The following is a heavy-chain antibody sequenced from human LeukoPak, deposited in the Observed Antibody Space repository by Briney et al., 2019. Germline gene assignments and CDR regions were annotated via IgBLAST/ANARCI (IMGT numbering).Heavy chain of an antibody. V-gene: IGHV3-30-3*01. CDR3: ARELGLAVAAPFDY. Sequence: PGRSLRLSCAASGFTFSSYAMHWVRQAPGKGLEWVAVISYDGSNKYYADSVKGRFIISRDNSKNTLYLQMNSLRAEDTAVYYCARELGLAVAAPFDYWGQGTLVTVSS. CDR2: ISYDGSNK. D-gene: IGHD6-19*01. J-gene: IGHJ4*02. CDR1: GFTFSSYA.